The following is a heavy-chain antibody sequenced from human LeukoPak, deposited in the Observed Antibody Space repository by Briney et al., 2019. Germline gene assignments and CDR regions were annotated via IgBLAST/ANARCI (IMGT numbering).Heavy chain of an antibody. D-gene: IGHD4-17*01. CDR2: IYSDGTT. J-gene: IGHJ4*02. CDR1: GFTVSNNY. Sequence: GGSLRLSCAASGFTVSNNYMSWVRQAPGKKLEWVSDIYSDGTTFYADSVKGRFTISRDNSKNTLYLQMNSLRAEDTAVYYCARDPGATVTYLFDYWGQGTLVTVSS. CDR3: ARDPGATVTYLFDY. V-gene: IGHV3-53*05.